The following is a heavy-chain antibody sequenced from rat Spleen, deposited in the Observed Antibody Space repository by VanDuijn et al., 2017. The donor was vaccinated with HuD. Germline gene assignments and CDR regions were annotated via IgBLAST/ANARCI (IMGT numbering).Heavy chain of an antibody. CDR2: ITNASGRT. CDR1: GFTFSDYG. V-gene: IGHV5-20*01. J-gene: IGHJ2*01. CDR3: TTDTYGGYVMDA. Sequence: EVQLVESGGGLVQPGRSLKLSCAASGFTFSDYGMAWVRQAPGRGLEWVASITNASGRTYYSDFVKGRFTISRDTAQNTLYLQMNSLRSEDTATYYCTTDTYGGYVMDAWGQGVMVTVSS. D-gene: IGHD1-11*01.